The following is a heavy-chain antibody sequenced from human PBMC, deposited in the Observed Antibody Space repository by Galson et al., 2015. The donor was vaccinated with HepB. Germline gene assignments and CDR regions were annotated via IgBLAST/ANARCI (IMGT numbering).Heavy chain of an antibody. J-gene: IGHJ6*02. V-gene: IGHV1-2*04. D-gene: IGHD6-6*01. CDR1: GYTFTGYY. CDR2: INPNSGGT. CDR3: ARDHSPSLIAARPDYYYYGMDV. Sequence: SVKVSCKASGYTFTGYYMHWVPQAPGQGLEWMGWINPNSGGTNYAQKFQGWVTMTRDTSISTAYMELSRLRSDDTAVYYCARDHSPSLIAARPDYYYYGMDVWGQGTTVTVSS.